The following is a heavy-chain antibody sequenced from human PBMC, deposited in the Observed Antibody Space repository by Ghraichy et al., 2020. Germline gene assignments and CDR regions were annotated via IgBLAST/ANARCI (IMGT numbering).Heavy chain of an antibody. CDR1: GFTFSSYD. CDR2: IGTAGDP. D-gene: IGHD6-19*01. Sequence: GGSLRLSCAASGFTFSSYDMHWVRQATGKGLEWVSAIGTAGDPYYPGSVKGRFTISRENAKNSLYLQMNSLRAGDTAVYYCARGVGYSSGSILYEGDAFDIWGQGTMVTVSS. V-gene: IGHV3-13*05. J-gene: IGHJ3*02. CDR3: ARGVGYSSGSILYEGDAFDI.